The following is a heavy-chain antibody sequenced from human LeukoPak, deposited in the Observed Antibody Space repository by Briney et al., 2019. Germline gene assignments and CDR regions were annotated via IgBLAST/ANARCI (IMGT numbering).Heavy chain of an antibody. V-gene: IGHV3-30-3*01. J-gene: IGHJ4*02. CDR2: ISYDGSNK. CDR3: ARDGGYSGLLRTGKIQLGFDY. CDR1: GFTFSSYA. D-gene: IGHD5-12*01. Sequence: GGSLRLSCAASGFTFSSYAMHWVRQAPGKGLEWVAVISYDGSNKYYADSVKGRFTISRDNSKNTLYLQMNSLRAEDTAVYYCARDGGYSGLLRTGKIQLGFDYWGQGTLATVSS.